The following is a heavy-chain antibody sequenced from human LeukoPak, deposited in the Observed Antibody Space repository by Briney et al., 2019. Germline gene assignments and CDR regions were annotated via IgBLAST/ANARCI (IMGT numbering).Heavy chain of an antibody. J-gene: IGHJ3*02. V-gene: IGHV4-59*01. CDR2: IYYSGST. Sequence: SETLSLTCTVSGGSISSYYWSWIRQPPGKGLEWTGYIYYSGSTNYNPSLKSRVTISVDTSKSQFSLKLSSVTAADTAVYYCARRIQLWHDAFDIWGQGTMVTVSS. CDR3: ARRIQLWHDAFDI. CDR1: GGSISSYY. D-gene: IGHD5-18*01.